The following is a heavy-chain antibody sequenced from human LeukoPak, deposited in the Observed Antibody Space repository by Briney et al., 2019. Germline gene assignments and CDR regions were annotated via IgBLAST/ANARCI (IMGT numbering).Heavy chain of an antibody. CDR3: ARVSPLLSLIEAFDI. Sequence: ASVKASCKASGYTFTGYYMHWVRQAPGQGLEWMGWINPNSGGTNYAQKFQGRVTMTRDTSISTAYMELSRLRSDDTAVYYCARVSPLLSLIEAFDIWGQGTMVTVSS. J-gene: IGHJ3*02. D-gene: IGHD3-10*01. CDR1: GYTFTGYY. CDR2: INPNSGGT. V-gene: IGHV1-2*02.